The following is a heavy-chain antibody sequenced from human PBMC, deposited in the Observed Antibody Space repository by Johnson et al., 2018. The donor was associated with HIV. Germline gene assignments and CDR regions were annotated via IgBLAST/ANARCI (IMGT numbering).Heavy chain of an antibody. CDR1: GFAFHDRG. CDR2: INGNGGST. V-gene: IGHV3-20*04. CDR3: AKDKEYSSSPGAFDI. D-gene: IGHD6-6*01. Sequence: VQLVESGGGVVRPGGSLRLSCAASGFAFHDRGMSWVRQAPGKGLEWVSGINGNGGSTAYADSVKGRFTISRDNSKNTLYLQMNSLRAEDTAVYYCAKDKEYSSSPGAFDIWGQGTMVTVSS. J-gene: IGHJ3*02.